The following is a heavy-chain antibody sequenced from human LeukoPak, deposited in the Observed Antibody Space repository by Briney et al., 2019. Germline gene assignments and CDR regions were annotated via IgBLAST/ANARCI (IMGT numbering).Heavy chain of an antibody. J-gene: IGHJ4*02. CDR2: IYYSGST. CDR3: ARHYYDSSGYFYFDY. Sequence: PSETLSLTCTVSGDSISGYYWSWIRQPPEKGLEYIGYIYYSGSTDYSPSLKSRVTISVDTSKNQFSLKLSSVTAADTAVYYCARHYYDSSGYFYFDYWGQGTLVTVSS. D-gene: IGHD3-22*01. CDR1: GDSISGYY. V-gene: IGHV4-59*08.